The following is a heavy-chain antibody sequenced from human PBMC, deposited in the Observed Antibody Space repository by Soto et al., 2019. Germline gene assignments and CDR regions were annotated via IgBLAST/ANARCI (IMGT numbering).Heavy chain of an antibody. CDR2: VSGAGDAT. J-gene: IGHJ5*02. Sequence: PGESLKISCAASGFTFSTYAMSWVRQAPGKGLEWVSAVSGAGDATYYADSVKGRFTVSRDNPKNTLYLHMNSLKAEDTAVYYCAKDLSPWSGFGIGHWGQGTLVTVSS. D-gene: IGHD3-3*01. CDR3: AKDLSPWSGFGIGH. CDR1: GFTFSTYA. V-gene: IGHV3-23*01.